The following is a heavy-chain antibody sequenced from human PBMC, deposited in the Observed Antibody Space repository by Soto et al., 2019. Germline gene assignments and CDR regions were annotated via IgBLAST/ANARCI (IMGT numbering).Heavy chain of an antibody. D-gene: IGHD3-10*01. CDR3: ARSLLLWLGEFDY. CDR2: ISYDGSNK. Sequence: GGSLRLSCAASGFTFSSYGMHWVRQAPGKGLEWVAVISYDGSNKYYADSVKGRFTISRDNSKNTLYLQMNSLRAEDTAVYYCARSLLLWLGEFDYWGQGTLVTVSS. V-gene: IGHV3-30*03. J-gene: IGHJ4*02. CDR1: GFTFSSYG.